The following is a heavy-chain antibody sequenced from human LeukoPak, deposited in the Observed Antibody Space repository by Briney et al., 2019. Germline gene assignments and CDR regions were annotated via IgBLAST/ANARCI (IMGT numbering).Heavy chain of an antibody. Sequence: SETLSLTCTVSGGSISSSSYYWGWIRQPPGKGLEWIGSIYYSGSTYYNPSLKSRVTISVDTSKNQFSLKLSSVTAADTAVYYCASLSYYYGSGSYYNGGQVWPWGQGTLVTVSS. D-gene: IGHD3-10*01. J-gene: IGHJ5*02. CDR1: GGSISSSSYY. V-gene: IGHV4-39*01. CDR3: ASLSYYYGSGSYYNGGQVWP. CDR2: IYYSGST.